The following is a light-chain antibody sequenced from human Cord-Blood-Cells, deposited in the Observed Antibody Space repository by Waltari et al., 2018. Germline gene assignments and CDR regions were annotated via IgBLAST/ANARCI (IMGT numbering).Light chain of an antibody. CDR2: AAS. CDR1: QGISSY. CDR3: QQLNSYPPT. V-gene: IGKV1-9*01. Sequence: IQLTPSPSALSASVGDRVSITCRASQGISSYLAWYQQKPGKAPKLLIYAASTLQSGVPSRFSGSGAGTDFTLTISSLQPEDFATYYCQQLNSYPPTFGPGTKVDIK. J-gene: IGKJ3*01.